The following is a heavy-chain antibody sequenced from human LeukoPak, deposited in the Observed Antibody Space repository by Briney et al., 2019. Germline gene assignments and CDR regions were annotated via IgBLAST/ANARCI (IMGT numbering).Heavy chain of an antibody. CDR1: GVSLSNYY. J-gene: IGHJ3*02. D-gene: IGHD3-10*01. Sequence: SQTMSLTCTVYGVSLSNYYWDWIRQPPGKGLEWIGNISYSGSTNYHPSLKGRVTISLDTSNNQFSLKLSSVAAADTAVYYCAKSNGYGLVDIWGQGTMVTVSS. CDR3: AKSNGYGLVDI. CDR2: ISYSGST. V-gene: IGHV4-59*12.